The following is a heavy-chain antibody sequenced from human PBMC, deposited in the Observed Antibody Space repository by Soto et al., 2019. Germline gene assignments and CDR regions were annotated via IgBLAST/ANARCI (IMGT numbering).Heavy chain of an antibody. J-gene: IGHJ4*03. CDR2: FDPEDGET. Sequence: ASVKVSCKVSGYTLTELSMHWVRQAPGKGLEWMGGFDPEDGETIYAQKFQGRVTMTEDTSTDTAYMELSSLRSEDTAVYYCATLTAVAGTTNYYFDYWGQGTTVTVSS. CDR3: ATLTAVAGTTNYYFDY. D-gene: IGHD6-19*01. CDR1: GYTLTELS. V-gene: IGHV1-24*01.